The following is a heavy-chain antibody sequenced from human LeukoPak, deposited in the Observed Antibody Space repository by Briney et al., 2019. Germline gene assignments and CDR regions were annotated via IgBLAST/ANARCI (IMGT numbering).Heavy chain of an antibody. CDR3: ARSYYDAFDI. J-gene: IGHJ3*02. CDR2: ISSSTSTI. V-gene: IGHV3-48*04. Sequence: GGSLRLSCAASGFTFSTYGINWVRQAPGKGLEWVSYISSSTSTIYYADSVKGRFTISRDNAKNSLYLQMNSLRAEDTAVYYCARSYYDAFDIWGQGTMVTVSS. CDR1: GFTFSTYG. D-gene: IGHD3-10*01.